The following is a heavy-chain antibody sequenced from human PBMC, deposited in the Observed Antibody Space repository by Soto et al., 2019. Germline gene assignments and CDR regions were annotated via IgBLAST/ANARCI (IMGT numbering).Heavy chain of an antibody. CDR1: GYTFTSYC. CDR2: INPGQGLAWMGIIKPRGASP. CDR3: ARSPPWGRALGGWFDP. Sequence: QVQLVQSGAEVKKPGASVRVSCKASGYTFTSYCLHWVRQAPGQGLEWMGIINPGQGLAWMGIIKPRGASPGYAKKFQDRVTMTIDTSTSTVYMELSSLRSEDTAMYYSARSPPWGRALGGWFDPWGQGTLVTVSS. J-gene: IGHJ5*02. V-gene: IGHV1-46*01. D-gene: IGHD3-16*01.